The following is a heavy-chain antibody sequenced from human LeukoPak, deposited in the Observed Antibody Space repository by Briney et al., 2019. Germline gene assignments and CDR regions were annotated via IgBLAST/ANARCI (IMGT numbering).Heavy chain of an antibody. CDR2: IYNSGST. J-gene: IGHJ3*02. D-gene: IGHD1-14*01. CDR1: GGSISSYY. CDR3: ARNHAFDI. V-gene: IGHV4-59*01. Sequence: SETLSLTCTVSGGSISSYYWSWIRQPAGKGLEWIGYIYNSGSTNYNPSLKSRVTISADTSKNQFSLKLRPVTAADTAVYYCARNHAFDIWGQGTMVTVSS.